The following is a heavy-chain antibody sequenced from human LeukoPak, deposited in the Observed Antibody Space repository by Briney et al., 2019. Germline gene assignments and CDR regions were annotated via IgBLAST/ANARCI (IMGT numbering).Heavy chain of an antibody. CDR2: IYYSGST. V-gene: IGHV4-31*03. D-gene: IGHD2-21*02. J-gene: IGHJ5*02. CDR3: AREKRGTPKPPPTANWFDP. Sequence: SQTLSLTCTVSGGSISSGGYYWSWIRQHPGKGLEWIGYIYYSGSTYYNPSLKSRVTISVDTSKNQFSLKLSSVTAADTAVYYCAREKRGTPKPPPTANWFDPWGQGTLVTVSS. CDR1: GGSISSGGYY.